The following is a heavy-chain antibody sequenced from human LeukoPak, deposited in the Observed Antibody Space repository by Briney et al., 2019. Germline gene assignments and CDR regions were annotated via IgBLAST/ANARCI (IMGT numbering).Heavy chain of an antibody. CDR2: ISGGGGST. J-gene: IGHJ4*02. Sequence: GGSLRLSCAASGFTFVGYAVSWVRQAPGKGLEWVSTISGGGGSTYYADSVKGRFTISRDNSKNTLYLQMNSLRAEDTAVYYCAKSPAGYNWNYDYWGQGTLVTVSS. V-gene: IGHV3-23*01. D-gene: IGHD1-7*01. CDR1: GFTFVGYA. CDR3: AKSPAGYNWNYDY.